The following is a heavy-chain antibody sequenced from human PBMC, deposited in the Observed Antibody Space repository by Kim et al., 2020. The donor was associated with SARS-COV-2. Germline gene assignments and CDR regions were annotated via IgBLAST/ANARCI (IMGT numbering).Heavy chain of an antibody. J-gene: IGHJ3*02. CDR3: ARAPAEVAWLTIFGVSNGAFDI. CDR2: IWYDGSNK. V-gene: IGHV3-33*01. Sequence: GGSLRLSCAASGFTFSSYGMHWVRQAPGKGLEWVAAIWYDGSNKYYADSVKGRFTITRDNSKNTLYLQMNGLRAEDTAVYYCARAPAEVAWLTIFGVSNGAFDIWGQGTMVTVSS. D-gene: IGHD3-3*01. CDR1: GFTFSSYG.